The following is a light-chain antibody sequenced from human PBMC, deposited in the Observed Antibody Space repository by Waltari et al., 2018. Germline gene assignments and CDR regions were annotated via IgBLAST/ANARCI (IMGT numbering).Light chain of an antibody. CDR1: SSDVGGYNY. CDR2: DVD. J-gene: IGLJ2*01. Sequence: QSALTQPASVSGSPGQSITISCTGTSSDVGGYNYVSWYQQHPGKAPKLLIYDVDYRPSGVSNRFSGSKTVNTAFLTISGLQAVDEAVYYCASFTGNVVFGGGTKLTVL. CDR3: ASFTGNVV. V-gene: IGLV2-14*03.